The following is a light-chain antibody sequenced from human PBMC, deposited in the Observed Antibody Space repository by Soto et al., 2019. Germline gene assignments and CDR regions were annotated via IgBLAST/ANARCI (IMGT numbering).Light chain of an antibody. V-gene: IGKV1-27*01. Sequence: DIQMTQSPSSLSASVGDRVTITCRASQGISNYLAWYQQKPGKVPKLLIYAASTLQSGVPSRFSGSGSGTDFTLTISSLQPEDFAVYYCQQYNSWPPSYTFGQGTKLEIK. CDR3: QQYNSWPPSYT. CDR1: QGISNY. J-gene: IGKJ2*01. CDR2: AAS.